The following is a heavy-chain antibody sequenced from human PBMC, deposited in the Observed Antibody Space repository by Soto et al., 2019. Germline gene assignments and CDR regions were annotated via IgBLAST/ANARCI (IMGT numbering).Heavy chain of an antibody. CDR2: TGSGTGPG. V-gene: IGHV1-69*06. CDR3: ARRDSGGFFRFFDS. J-gene: IGHJ4*02. CDR1: GGSLSTNP. Sequence: ASVKVSCKASGGSLSTNPISWVRQAPGQGLEWMGGTGSGTGPGNNAQKFQGRLTVTADKSTSTVYMELTNLSSEDTAVYYCARRDSGGFFRFFDSWGQGTPVTVS. D-gene: IGHD2-15*01.